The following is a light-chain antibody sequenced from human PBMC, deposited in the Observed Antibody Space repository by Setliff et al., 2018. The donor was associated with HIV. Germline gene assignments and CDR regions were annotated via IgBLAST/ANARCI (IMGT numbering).Light chain of an antibody. CDR1: TSYVASNS. V-gene: IGLV1-51*01. CDR2: DNN. J-gene: IGLJ1*01. Sequence: QSVLTQPPSVSAAPGQKVTISCSASTSYVASNSVDWYQHLPGTSPKLLIYDNNKRPSGIPDRFSGSKSGTSATLGITGLQTGDEADYYCGTWDSSPTGGYGFGTGTKV. CDR3: GTWDSSPTGGYG.